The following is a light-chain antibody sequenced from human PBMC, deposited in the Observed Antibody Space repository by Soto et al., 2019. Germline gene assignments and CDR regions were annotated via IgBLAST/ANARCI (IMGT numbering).Light chain of an antibody. Sequence: EIVLTQSPDTLSLSPGERATLSCRASQSVSGDLGWYQQKPGQAPRLLIYDASNRAYGVPARFRGSGSGRNFTLTIASLEPDDFAVYYCQQRSNWPYLTFGGGTRV. CDR1: QSVSGD. CDR3: QQRSNWPYLT. J-gene: IGKJ4*01. CDR2: DAS. V-gene: IGKV3-11*02.